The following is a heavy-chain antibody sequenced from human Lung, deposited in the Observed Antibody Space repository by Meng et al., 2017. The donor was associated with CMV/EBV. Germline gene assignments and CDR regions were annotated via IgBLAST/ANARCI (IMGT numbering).Heavy chain of an antibody. Sequence: SXTXSLXCTVYGGSLGDYFWTWIRQPPGKGLEWIGEIDHSGSTKYNPSLKSRATISDDASKNQLSLKLRSLTAADTAVYYCARMIMNNYDYHFAMDVWVTGNSV. V-gene: IGHV4-34*01. D-gene: IGHD3-16*01. J-gene: IGHJ6*04. CDR1: GGSLGDYF. CDR3: ARMIMNNYDYHFAMDV. CDR2: IDHSGST.